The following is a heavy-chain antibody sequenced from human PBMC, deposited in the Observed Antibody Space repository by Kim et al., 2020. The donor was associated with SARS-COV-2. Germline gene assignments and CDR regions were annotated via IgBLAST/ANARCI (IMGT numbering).Heavy chain of an antibody. D-gene: IGHD3-22*01. Sequence: ASVKVSCKVSGYTLTELSMHWVRQAPGKGLEWMGGFDPEDGETIYAQKFQGRVTMTEDTSTDTAYMELSSLRSEDTAVYYCATDISYYDSSGYYSVDYWGQGNLVTVSS. CDR1: GYTLTELS. J-gene: IGHJ4*02. CDR2: FDPEDGET. V-gene: IGHV1-24*01. CDR3: ATDISYYDSSGYYSVDY.